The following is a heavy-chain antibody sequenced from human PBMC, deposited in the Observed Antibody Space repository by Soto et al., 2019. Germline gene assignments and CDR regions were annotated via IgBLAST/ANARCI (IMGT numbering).Heavy chain of an antibody. CDR3: ASGGRGY. V-gene: IGHV3-74*01. CDR1: GXPFTTYC. D-gene: IGHD2-15*01. CDR2: INSDGTSI. J-gene: IGHJ4*02. Sequence: GSLRVSCAASGXPFTTYCMHWVRQVPGKGLVWVSRINSDGTSIGYADSVRGRFTISRDNARNTVYLQMNSLRAEDTAVYYCASGGRGYWGQGTLGTVSS.